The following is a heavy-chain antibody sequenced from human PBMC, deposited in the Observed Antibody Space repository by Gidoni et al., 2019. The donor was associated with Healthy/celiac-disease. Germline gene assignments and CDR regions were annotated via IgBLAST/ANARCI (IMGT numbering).Heavy chain of an antibody. Sequence: QVQRVASGGGVVKPGRSLGPSGEASGFYFSRYDMSWVRQAPGKGLEGVAVISYDGSNQYYAASVKGRFTISRDNSKNTLYLQMNSLRAEDTAVYDCAINQGSYGDYLILDYYGMDVWGQGTTVTVSS. D-gene: IGHD4-17*01. CDR1: GFYFSRYD. CDR3: AINQGSYGDYLILDYYGMDV. CDR2: ISYDGSNQ. J-gene: IGHJ6*02. V-gene: IGHV3-30-3*01.